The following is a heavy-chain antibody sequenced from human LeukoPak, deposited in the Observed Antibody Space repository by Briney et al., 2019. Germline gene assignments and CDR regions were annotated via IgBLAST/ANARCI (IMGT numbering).Heavy chain of an antibody. Sequence: SETLSLTCTVSGDSISSGYYWGWIRHPPGKGLEWIGSIYHSGSTYYNPSLKSRVTISVDTSKNHFSLKLSSVTAADTAVYYCARGSSGWYNWFDPWGQGTLVTVSS. CDR2: IYHSGST. CDR1: GDSISSGYY. V-gene: IGHV4-38-2*02. J-gene: IGHJ5*02. CDR3: ARGSSGWYNWFDP. D-gene: IGHD6-19*01.